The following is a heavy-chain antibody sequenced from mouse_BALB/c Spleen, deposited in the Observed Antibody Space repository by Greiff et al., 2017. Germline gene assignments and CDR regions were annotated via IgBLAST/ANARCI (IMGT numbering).Heavy chain of an antibody. CDR1: GYSFTGYF. J-gene: IGHJ2*01. D-gene: IGHD2-4*01. Sequence: EVQLQQSGPELVKPGASVKISCKASGYSFTGYFMNWVMQSHGKSLEWIGRINPYNGDTFYNQKFKGKATLTVDKSSSTAHMELRSLASEDSAVYYCATYDYDYWGQGTTLTVSS. CDR2: INPYNGDT. V-gene: IGHV1-20*02. CDR3: ATYDYDY.